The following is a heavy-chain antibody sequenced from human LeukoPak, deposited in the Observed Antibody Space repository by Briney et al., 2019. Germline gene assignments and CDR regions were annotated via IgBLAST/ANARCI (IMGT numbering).Heavy chain of an antibody. CDR2: TYYRSKWYN. V-gene: IGHV6-1*01. Sequence: SQTLSLTCAIPGDSVSSNSAAWNWIRQSPSRGLEWLGRTYYRSKWYNDYAVSVKSRITINPDTSKNQFSLQLNSVTPDDTAVYYCARSYSSSWYLEAKTFDYWGQGTLVTVSS. D-gene: IGHD6-13*01. CDR1: GDSVSSNSAA. J-gene: IGHJ4*02. CDR3: ARSYSSSWYLEAKTFDY.